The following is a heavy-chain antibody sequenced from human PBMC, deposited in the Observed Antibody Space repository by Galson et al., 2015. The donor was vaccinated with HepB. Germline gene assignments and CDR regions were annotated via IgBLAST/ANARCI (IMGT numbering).Heavy chain of an antibody. J-gene: IGHJ5*02. CDR2: ITHDGSHI. V-gene: IGHV3-30-3*01. CDR3: ARHFGAALSNNWFDP. Sequence: SLRLSCAASGFMFGDYSMHWVRQAPGKGLEWVAFITHDGSHIYYLDSVKGRFTISGDNSKNTLYLELSSLRPEDTAFYYCARHFGAALSNNWFDPWGQGTLVTVSS. D-gene: IGHD4/OR15-4a*01. CDR1: GFMFGDYS.